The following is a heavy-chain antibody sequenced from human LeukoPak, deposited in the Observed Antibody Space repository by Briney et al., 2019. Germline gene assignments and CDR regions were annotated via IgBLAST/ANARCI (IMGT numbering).Heavy chain of an antibody. CDR1: GFTFSSYA. D-gene: IGHD1-26*01. J-gene: IGHJ4*02. V-gene: IGHV3-64*01. Sequence: LPGGSLRLSCAASGFTFSSYAMHWVRQAPGKGLEYVSAISSNGGSTYYANSVKGRFTISRDNAKNSLYLQMNSLRAEDTAVYYCAREDHSGSYYPTIDYWGQGTLVTVSS. CDR3: AREDHSGSYYPTIDY. CDR2: ISSNGGST.